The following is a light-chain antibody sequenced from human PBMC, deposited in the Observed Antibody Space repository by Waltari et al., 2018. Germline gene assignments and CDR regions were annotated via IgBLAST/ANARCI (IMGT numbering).Light chain of an antibody. Sequence: QSVLTQSPSASGTPGQRVTISCSGSSSNIGGNDVYWYQQLPGTAPKLLIYTNNQRPSGVPDRCSGSKSGTSASLAISGLQSEDEADYYCAAWEDSLNGWVFGGGTKLTVL. J-gene: IGLJ3*02. CDR1: SSNIGGND. V-gene: IGLV1-44*01. CDR3: AAWEDSLNGWV. CDR2: TNN.